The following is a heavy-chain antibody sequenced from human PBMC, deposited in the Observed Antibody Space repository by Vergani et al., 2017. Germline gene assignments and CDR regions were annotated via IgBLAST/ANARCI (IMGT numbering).Heavy chain of an antibody. CDR2: IWYDGSNK. CDR3: ARGRYSYGNGDYCMDV. V-gene: IGHV3-33*01. CDR1: GFTFSSYG. J-gene: IGHJ6*02. Sequence: QVQLVESGGGVVQPGRSLRLSCAASGFTFSSYGMHWVRQAPGKGLGWVAVIWYDGSNKYYADSVKGRFTISRDNSKNTLYLQMNSLRAEDTAVYYCARGRYSYGNGDYCMDVWGQGTTVTVSS. D-gene: IGHD5-18*01.